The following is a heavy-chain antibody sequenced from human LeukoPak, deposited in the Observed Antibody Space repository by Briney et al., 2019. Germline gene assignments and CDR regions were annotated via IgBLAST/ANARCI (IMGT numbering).Heavy chain of an antibody. CDR1: GYTFTSYF. D-gene: IGHD1-26*01. V-gene: IGHV1-46*01. Sequence: ASEKVSCKTSGYTFTSYFIHWVRQAPGQGLEWMGMINPSGGSTSYAQKFQGRVTMTRDTSTSTVYMELSSLRSEDTAVYYCARDSGSYADYWGQGTLVTVSS. CDR3: ARDSGSYADY. J-gene: IGHJ4*02. CDR2: INPSGGST.